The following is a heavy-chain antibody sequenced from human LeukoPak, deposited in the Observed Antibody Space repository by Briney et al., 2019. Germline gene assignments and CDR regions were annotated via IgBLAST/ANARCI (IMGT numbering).Heavy chain of an antibody. D-gene: IGHD6-13*01. CDR1: GFTFSNYW. J-gene: IGHJ4*02. V-gene: IGHV3-7*05. Sequence: GGSLRLSCASSGFTFSNYWMSWVRQAPGKGLEWVANIKEDGSEKDYVDSVKGRFTISRDNAKNSLYLQMKRLRTEDTAIYYCVRDWGAAGLWDYWGQGTLVTVSS. CDR3: VRDWGAAGLWDY. CDR2: IKEDGSEK.